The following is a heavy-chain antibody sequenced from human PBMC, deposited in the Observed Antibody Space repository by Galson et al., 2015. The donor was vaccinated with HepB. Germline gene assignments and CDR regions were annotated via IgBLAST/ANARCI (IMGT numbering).Heavy chain of an antibody. CDR3: TRRGTSGYSYGFDY. J-gene: IGHJ4*02. D-gene: IGHD5-18*01. CDR2: ISSSNRYI. CDR1: GFTFSNYS. V-gene: IGHV3-21*01. Sequence: SLRLSCAASGFTFSNYSMSWVRQAPGKGLEWVSSISSSNRYIYYADSVKGRFTISRDNAKNSLYLQMNSLRAEDTAVYYCTRRGTSGYSYGFDYWGQGTLVTVSS.